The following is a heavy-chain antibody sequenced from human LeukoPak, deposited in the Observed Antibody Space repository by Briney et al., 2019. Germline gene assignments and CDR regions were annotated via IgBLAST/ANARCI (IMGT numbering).Heavy chain of an antibody. Sequence: GGSLRLSCAASGFTFSSYGMHWVRQAPGKGLEWVAVISYDGSNKYYADSVKGRFTISRDNSKNTLYLQMNSLRAEDTAVYYCARDRSGSYYSCFDYWGQGTLVTVSS. CDR3: ARDRSGSYYSCFDY. CDR2: ISYDGSNK. CDR1: GFTFSSYG. J-gene: IGHJ4*02. D-gene: IGHD1-26*01. V-gene: IGHV3-30*19.